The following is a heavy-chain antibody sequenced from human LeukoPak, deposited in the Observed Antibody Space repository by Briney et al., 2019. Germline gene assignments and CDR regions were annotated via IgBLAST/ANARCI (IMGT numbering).Heavy chain of an antibody. CDR1: GGSFSGYY. CDR3: ARGPRYSSSWTHYYYYGMDV. V-gene: IGHV4-34*01. J-gene: IGHJ6*02. Sequence: ASETLSLTCAVYGGSFSGYYWSWIRQSPGKGLEWIGEINHSGSTNYNPSLKSRVTISVDTSKNQFSLKLSSVTAADTAVYYCARGPRYSSSWTHYYYYGMDVWGQGTTVTVSS. CDR2: INHSGST. D-gene: IGHD6-13*01.